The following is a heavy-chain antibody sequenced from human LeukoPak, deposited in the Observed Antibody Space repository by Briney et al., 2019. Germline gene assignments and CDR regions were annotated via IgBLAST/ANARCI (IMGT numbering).Heavy chain of an antibody. CDR3: AGRYQRGDFWSGYR. Sequence: PSGTLSLTCAVSGGSISSSNWWSWVRQPPGKGLEWIGEINHSGSTNYNPSLKSRVTISVDTSKNQFSLKLSSVTAADTAVYYCAGRYQRGDFWSGYRWGQGTLVTVSS. D-gene: IGHD3-3*01. V-gene: IGHV4-4*02. CDR2: INHSGST. J-gene: IGHJ4*02. CDR1: GGSISSSNW.